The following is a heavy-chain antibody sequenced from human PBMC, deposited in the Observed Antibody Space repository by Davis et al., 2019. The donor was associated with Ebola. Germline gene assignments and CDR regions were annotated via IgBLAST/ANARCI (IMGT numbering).Heavy chain of an antibody. CDR3: ARFARRLDY. J-gene: IGHJ4*02. V-gene: IGHV4-59*01. CDR1: GGSISNYY. D-gene: IGHD3-10*01. CDR2: IYYSGST. Sequence: SETLSLTCFVSGGSISNYYWSWIRQPPGKGLEWIGYIYYSGSTNYNPSLKSRVTISVDTSKNQFSLKLSSVTAADTAVYYCARFARRLDYWGQGTLVTVSS.